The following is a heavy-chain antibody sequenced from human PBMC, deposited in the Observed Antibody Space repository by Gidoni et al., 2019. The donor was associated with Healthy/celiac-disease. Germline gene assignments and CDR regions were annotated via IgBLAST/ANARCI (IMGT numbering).Heavy chain of an antibody. Sequence: QVQLVQSGAEVKKPGASVKVSCKASGYTFTSYGISWVRQAPGQGLEWMGWISAYNGNTNYAQKLQGRVTMTTDTSTSTAYMELRSLRSDDTAVYYCARDPSRETAYYYDYGMDVWGQGTTVTVSS. J-gene: IGHJ6*02. CDR1: GYTFTSYG. CDR2: ISAYNGNT. V-gene: IGHV1-18*01. CDR3: ARDPSRETAYYYDYGMDV.